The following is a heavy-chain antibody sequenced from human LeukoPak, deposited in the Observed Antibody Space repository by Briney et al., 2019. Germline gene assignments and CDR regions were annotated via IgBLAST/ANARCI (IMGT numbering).Heavy chain of an antibody. CDR3: ARRGSSISGDLDY. V-gene: IGHV5-51*01. Sequence: PGESLEISCKGSGYSFTTYWIGWVRQMPGKGLEWMGIIYPSDSDTRYSPSFQGQVTISADKSISTAYLQWSSLKASDTAMYYCARRGSSISGDLDYWGQGTLVTVSS. CDR2: IYPSDSDT. D-gene: IGHD2-2*01. CDR1: GYSFTTYW. J-gene: IGHJ4*02.